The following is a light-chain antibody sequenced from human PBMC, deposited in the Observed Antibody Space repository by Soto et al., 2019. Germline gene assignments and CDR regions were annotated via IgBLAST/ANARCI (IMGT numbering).Light chain of an antibody. CDR2: GAS. Sequence: EIVMTQSPATLSVSPGERATLSCRASQSVSSNLAWYQQKPGQAPRLLIYGASTRATGIPARFSGSGSGTDFTLTIDRLEPEDSAVYYCQQRNIWPPVTFGQGTKVDIK. V-gene: IGKV3-15*01. J-gene: IGKJ1*01. CDR3: QQRNIWPPVT. CDR1: QSVSSN.